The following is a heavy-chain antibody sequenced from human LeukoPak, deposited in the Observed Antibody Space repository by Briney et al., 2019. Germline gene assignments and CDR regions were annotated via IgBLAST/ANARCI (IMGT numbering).Heavy chain of an antibody. D-gene: IGHD2-2*01. V-gene: IGHV3-11*01. CDR1: GFTFSDYY. CDR2: ISSSGSSI. CDR3: AKDPQLLFGEPYYFDY. Sequence: GGSLRLSCAASGFTFSDYYMSWIRQAPGKGLEWVSYISSSGSSIYSADSVKGRFTISRDNAKNSLYLQMSSLRAEDTAVYYCAKDPQLLFGEPYYFDYWGQGTLVTVSS. J-gene: IGHJ4*02.